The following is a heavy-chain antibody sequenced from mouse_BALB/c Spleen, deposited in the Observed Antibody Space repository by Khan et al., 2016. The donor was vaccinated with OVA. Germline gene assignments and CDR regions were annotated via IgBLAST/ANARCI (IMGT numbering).Heavy chain of an antibody. J-gene: IGHJ4*01. CDR3: AKQNHGTLHAVDY. D-gene: IGHD2-1*01. V-gene: IGHV2-3*01. CDR2: MLGDGKT. CDR1: GFSLTSYG. Sequence: QVQLKESGPGLVAPSQSLSITCTVSGFSLTSYGVSWVRQPPGKGLEWLGVMLGDGKTNYHSALRSRLSISKDKSKSQVFLKLNSLQTDATATYYCAKQNHGTLHAVDYWGEGTSVTVSS.